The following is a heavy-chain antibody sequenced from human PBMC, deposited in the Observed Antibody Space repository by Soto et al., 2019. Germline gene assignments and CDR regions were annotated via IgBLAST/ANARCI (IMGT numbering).Heavy chain of an antibody. CDR2: IYYSGST. D-gene: IGHD1-1*01. V-gene: IGHV4-31*03. CDR3: ARVNPHTGTTERYYYYYYGMDV. CDR1: GGSISSGGYY. Sequence: QVQLQESGPGLVKPSQTLSLTCTVSGGSISSGGYYWSWIRQHPGKGLEWIGYIYYSGSTYYNPSLKSRVTISVDTSKNQFSLKLSSVTAADTAVYYCARVNPHTGTTERYYYYYYGMDVWGQGTTVTVSS. J-gene: IGHJ6*02.